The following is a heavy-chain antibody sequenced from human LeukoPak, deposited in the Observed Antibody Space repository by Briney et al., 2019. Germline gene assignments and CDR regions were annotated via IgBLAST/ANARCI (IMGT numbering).Heavy chain of an antibody. CDR3: ASYYGSGSYYDY. J-gene: IGHJ4*02. D-gene: IGHD3-10*01. CDR1: GYSFTSYW. Sequence: GESLKISCKGSGYSFTSYWISWVRQMPGKGLEWMGRIDPSDSYTNYSPSFQGHVTISADKSISTAYLQWSSLKASDTAMYYCASYYGSGSYYDYWGQGTRVTVSS. CDR2: IDPSDSYT. V-gene: IGHV5-10-1*01.